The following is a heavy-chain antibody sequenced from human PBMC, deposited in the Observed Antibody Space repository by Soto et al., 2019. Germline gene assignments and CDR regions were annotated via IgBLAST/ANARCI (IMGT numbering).Heavy chain of an antibody. CDR3: ARDPGTYYYDSSGYCDY. CDR1: GYTFTSYY. V-gene: IGHV1-46*01. D-gene: IGHD3-22*01. Sequence: QVQLVQSGAEVKKPGASVKVSCKASGYTFTSYYMHWVRQAPGQGLEWMGIINPSGGSTRYAQKFQGRVTMTRDTSTSTVYMELSSLRSEDTAVYYCARDPGTYYYDSSGYCDYWGQGTLVTVSS. J-gene: IGHJ4*02. CDR2: INPSGGST.